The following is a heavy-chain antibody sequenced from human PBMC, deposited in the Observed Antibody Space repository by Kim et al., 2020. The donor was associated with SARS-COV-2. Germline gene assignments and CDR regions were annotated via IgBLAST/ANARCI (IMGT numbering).Heavy chain of an antibody. J-gene: IGHJ4*02. D-gene: IGHD5-18*01. Sequence: GGSLRLSCVASGFTFSSHGMHWVRQAPGKGLEWVAVVSYDGSKKYYADSVKGRFTISRDDSKNTLYLQMNSLRAEDTAMYYCARDPSHTFDYWGQGTLVTVSS. CDR3: ARDPSHTFDY. V-gene: IGHV3-33*08. CDR2: VSYDGSKK. CDR1: GFTFSSHG.